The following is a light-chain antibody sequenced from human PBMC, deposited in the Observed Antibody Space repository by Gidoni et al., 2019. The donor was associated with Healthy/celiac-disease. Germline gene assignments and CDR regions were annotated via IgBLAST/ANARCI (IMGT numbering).Light chain of an antibody. V-gene: IGKV3-20*01. CDR2: GAS. Sequence: EIVLTQSPGTLSLSPGERATLSCRASQSVSSSYLAWYQQKPGQAPRLLIYGASSRATGIPDRFSGSGSGTDFTLTISRLEPEDFAVYYCQQYGSLGVTFGGXTKVEIK. J-gene: IGKJ4*01. CDR3: QQYGSLGVT. CDR1: QSVSSSY.